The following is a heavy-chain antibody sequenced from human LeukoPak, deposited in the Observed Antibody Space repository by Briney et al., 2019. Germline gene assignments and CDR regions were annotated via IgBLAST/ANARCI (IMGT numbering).Heavy chain of an antibody. CDR2: ITSSGTTS. CDR1: GFTFSDHY. CDR3: ARDPDYGDPD. J-gene: IGHJ4*02. Sequence: GGSLRLSCTASGFTFSDHYMSWFRLSPGKGLEWLSYITSSGTTSDYADSVKGRFTIPRDNAKNSMYLQMNSPRPEDTAVYYCARDPDYGDPDWGQGTLVTVSS. V-gene: IGHV3-11*01. D-gene: IGHD4-17*01.